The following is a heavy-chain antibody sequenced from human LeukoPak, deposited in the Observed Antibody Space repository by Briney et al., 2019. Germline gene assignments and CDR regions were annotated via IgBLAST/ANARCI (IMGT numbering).Heavy chain of an antibody. J-gene: IGHJ4*02. CDR1: GYKFATYW. Sequence: WGSLKISCKGSGYKFATYWIGWVRQRLGKGLEWMGIIYPGDSDTRYSPSFRGPVTISPDKSISTAYLQWSSLKASDTALYYCARPTRYSTNWVPPDYWRQATLVTVSS. CDR3: ARPTRYSTNWVPPDY. CDR2: IYPGDSDT. V-gene: IGHV5-51*01. D-gene: IGHD6-13*01.